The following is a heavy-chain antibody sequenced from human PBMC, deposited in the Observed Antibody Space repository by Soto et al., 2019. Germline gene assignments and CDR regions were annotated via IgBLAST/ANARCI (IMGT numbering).Heavy chain of an antibody. Sequence: ASVKVSCKASGYTFTSYYMHWVRQAPGQGLEWMGIINPSGGSTSYAQKFQGRVTMTRDTSTSTVYMELSSLRSEDTAVYYCARLPPIFCSGGSCYSDYWGQGTLVTVSS. CDR3: ARLPPIFCSGGSCYSDY. V-gene: IGHV1-46*01. D-gene: IGHD2-15*01. CDR1: GYTFTSYY. CDR2: INPSGGST. J-gene: IGHJ4*02.